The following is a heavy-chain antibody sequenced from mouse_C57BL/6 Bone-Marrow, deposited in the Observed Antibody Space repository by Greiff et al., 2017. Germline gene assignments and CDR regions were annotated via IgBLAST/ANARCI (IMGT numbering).Heavy chain of an antibody. CDR1: GFSLTSYG. V-gene: IGHV2-2*01. CDR3: ARKRGYYDYDSWFAY. D-gene: IGHD2-4*01. J-gene: IGHJ3*01. Sequence: VQLQQSGPGLVQPSQSLSITCTVSGFSLTSYGVHWVRQSPGKGLEWLGVIWGGGSTAYNAAFISRLSISKDNSKSQVFFKMNSLQADDTAIYYCARKRGYYDYDSWFAYWGQGTLVTVSA. CDR2: IWGGGST.